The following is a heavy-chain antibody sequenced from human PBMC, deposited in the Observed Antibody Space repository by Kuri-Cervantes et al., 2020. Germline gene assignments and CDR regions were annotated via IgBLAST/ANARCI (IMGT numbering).Heavy chain of an antibody. D-gene: IGHD1-26*01. V-gene: IGHV1-69*13. J-gene: IGHJ6*02. Sequence: SVKVSCKASGGTFSSYAISWVRQAPGQGLEWMGGVIPIFGTANYAQKFQGRVTITADESTSTAYMELSSLRSEDTAVYYCAREREIYSGSYYYYGMDVWGQGTTVTVSS. CDR2: VIPIFGTA. CDR3: AREREIYSGSYYYYGMDV. CDR1: GGTFSSYA.